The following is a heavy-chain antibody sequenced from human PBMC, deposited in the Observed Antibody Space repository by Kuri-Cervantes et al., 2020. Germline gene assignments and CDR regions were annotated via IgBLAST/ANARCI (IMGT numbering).Heavy chain of an antibody. CDR2: ISSSSSTI. CDR1: GFTFSSYS. Sequence: GGSLRLSCAASGFTFSSYSMNWVRQAPGKGLEWVSYISSSSSTIYYADSVKGRFTISRDNSKNTLYLQMNSLRAEDTAVYYCAKGVTPGLRYFDWLSDYWGQGTLVTVSS. CDR3: AKGVTPGLRYFDWLSDY. D-gene: IGHD3-9*01. V-gene: IGHV3-48*01. J-gene: IGHJ4*02.